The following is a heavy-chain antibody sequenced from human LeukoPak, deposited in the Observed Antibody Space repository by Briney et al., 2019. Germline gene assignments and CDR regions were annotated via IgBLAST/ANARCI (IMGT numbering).Heavy chain of an antibody. CDR1: GFTFSSYW. CDR2: INSDGSRT. D-gene: IGHD4-11*01. J-gene: IGHJ4*02. CDR3: ARVRDDYTYFDC. V-gene: IGHV3-74*01. Sequence: GGSLRLSCTASGFTFSSYWMHWVRHAHAKGLMWVSRINSDGSRTTYADSVRGRFTISSDNAKSTLYLQMNSLRAEDTAVYYCARVRDDYTYFDCWGQGTLVTVSS.